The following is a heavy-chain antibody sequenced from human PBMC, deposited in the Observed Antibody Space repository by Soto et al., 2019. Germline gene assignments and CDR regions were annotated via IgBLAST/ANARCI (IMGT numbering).Heavy chain of an antibody. CDR1: GFTFSRSA. CDR2: ISGSGGTP. V-gene: IGHV3-23*01. Sequence: GGSLRLSCAASGFTFSRSAMSWVRQAPGRGLEWFSTISGSGGTPYYADSVKGRFTISRDNSKNTLYMVLNSLRAEDTAVYYCAMGLAAAGPLDYWGQGTLVTVSS. J-gene: IGHJ4*02. D-gene: IGHD6-13*01. CDR3: AMGLAAAGPLDY.